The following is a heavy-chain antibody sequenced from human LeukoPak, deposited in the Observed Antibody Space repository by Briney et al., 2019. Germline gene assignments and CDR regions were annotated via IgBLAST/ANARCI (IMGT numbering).Heavy chain of an antibody. D-gene: IGHD3-22*01. CDR2: IYYSGST. CDR3: ASCYYDSSGYYLDY. V-gene: IGHV4-59*01. J-gene: IGHJ4*02. CDR1: GGSISSYY. Sequence: SETLSLTCTVSGGSISSYYWSWIRQPPGKGLEWIGYIYYSGSTNYNPSLKSRVTISVDTSKNQFSLKLSSVTAADTAVYYCASCYYDSSGYYLDYWGQGTLVTVSS.